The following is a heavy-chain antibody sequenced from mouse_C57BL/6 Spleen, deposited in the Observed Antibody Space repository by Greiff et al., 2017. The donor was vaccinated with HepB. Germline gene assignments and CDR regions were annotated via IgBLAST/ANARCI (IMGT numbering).Heavy chain of an antibody. Sequence: EVQLQQSGAELVRPGASVKLSCTASGFNIKADYMHWVKQRPEQGLEWIGWIDPENGDTEYASQFQGKATITADTSSNTAYLQLSSLTSEDTAVYYCTITTVVAKGAMDYWGQGTSVTVSS. CDR1: GFNIKADY. CDR3: TITTVVAKGAMDY. V-gene: IGHV14-4*01. CDR2: IDPENGDT. D-gene: IGHD1-1*01. J-gene: IGHJ4*01.